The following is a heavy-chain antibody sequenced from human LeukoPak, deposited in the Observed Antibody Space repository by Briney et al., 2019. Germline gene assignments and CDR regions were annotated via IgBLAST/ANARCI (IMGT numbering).Heavy chain of an antibody. J-gene: IGHJ6*02. CDR2: ISWNSGSI. CDR1: GFTFDDYA. D-gene: IGHD3-10*01. Sequence: GGSLRLSCAASGFTFDDYAMHWVRQAPGKGLEWVSGISWNSGSIGYADSVKGRLTISRDNAKNSLYLQMNSLRAEDTALYYCAKAGYYGSGSYLYYYYGMDVWGQGTTVTVSS. V-gene: IGHV3-9*01. CDR3: AKAGYYGSGSYLYYYYGMDV.